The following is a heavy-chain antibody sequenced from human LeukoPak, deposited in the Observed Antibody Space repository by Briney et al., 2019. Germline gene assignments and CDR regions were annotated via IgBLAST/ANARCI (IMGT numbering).Heavy chain of an antibody. CDR3: ARVGHPWGIEDAFDI. CDR2: TYYRSKWYN. V-gene: IGHV6-1*01. D-gene: IGHD3-16*01. CDR1: GDGVSSNSAT. J-gene: IGHJ3*02. Sequence: SQTLSLTCAISGDGVSSNSATWNWIRQSPSRGLEWLGRTYYRSKWYNDYAVSVKSRITINPDTSKNQFYLQLNSVTPEDTAVYYCARVGHPWGIEDAFDIWGQGTMVTVSS.